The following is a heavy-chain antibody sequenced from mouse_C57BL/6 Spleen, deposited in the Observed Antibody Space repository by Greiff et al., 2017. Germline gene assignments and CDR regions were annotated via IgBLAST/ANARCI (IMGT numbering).Heavy chain of an antibody. V-gene: IGHV1-52*01. CDR2: IDPSDSET. D-gene: IGHD2-3*01. CDR3: ARVYDGYYDWYFDV. J-gene: IGHJ1*03. CDR1: GYTFTSYW. Sequence: QVQLQQPGAELVRPGSSVKLSCKASGYTFTSYWMHWVKQRPIQGLEWIGNIDPSDSETPYNQKFKDKATLTVDKSSSTAYMQLSSLTSEDSAVYYCARVYDGYYDWYFDVWGTGTTVTVSS.